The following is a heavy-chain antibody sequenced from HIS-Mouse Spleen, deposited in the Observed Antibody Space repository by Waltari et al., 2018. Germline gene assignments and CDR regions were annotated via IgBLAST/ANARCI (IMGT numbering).Heavy chain of an antibody. V-gene: IGHV3-30*01. J-gene: IGHJ4*02. Sequence: TISRDNSKNTLYLQMNSLRAEDTAVYYCARAGDSSGWRDFDYWGQGTLVTVSS. CDR3: ARAGDSSGWRDFDY. D-gene: IGHD6-19*01.